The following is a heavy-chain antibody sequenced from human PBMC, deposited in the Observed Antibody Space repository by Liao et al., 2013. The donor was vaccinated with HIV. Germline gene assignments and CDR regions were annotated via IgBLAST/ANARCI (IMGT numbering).Heavy chain of an antibody. CDR2: INHSGVT. CDR3: ARGSDIVVVVAATRENNWFDP. V-gene: IGHV4-34*01. J-gene: IGHJ5*02. Sequence: QVQLQQWGAGLLKPSETLSLTCAVYGGSFSGYYWSWIRQPPGKGLEWIGEINHSGVTNYNPSLKSRVTISIDTSKNQFSLKLSSVTAADTAVYYCARGSDIVVVVAATRENNWFDPWGQGTLVTVS. D-gene: IGHD2-15*01. CDR1: GGSFSGYY.